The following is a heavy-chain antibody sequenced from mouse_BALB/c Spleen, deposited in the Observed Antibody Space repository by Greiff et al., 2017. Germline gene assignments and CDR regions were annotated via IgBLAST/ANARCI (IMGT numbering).Heavy chain of an antibody. CDR1: GFNIKDYY. V-gene: IGHV14-4*02. D-gene: IGHD2-1*01. J-gene: IGHJ2*01. Sequence: VQLKQSGAELVRSGASVKLSCTASGFNIKDYYMHWVKQRPEQGLEWIGWIDPENGDTEYAPKFQGKATMTADTSSNTAYLQLSSLTSEDTAVYYCNFYYGFDYWGQGTTLTVSS. CDR2: IDPENGDT. CDR3: NFYYGFDY.